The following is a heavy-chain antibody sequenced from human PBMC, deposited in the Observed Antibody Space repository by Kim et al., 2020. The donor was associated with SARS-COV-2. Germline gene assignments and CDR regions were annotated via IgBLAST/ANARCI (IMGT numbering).Heavy chain of an antibody. V-gene: IGHV4-31*02. D-gene: IGHD5-18*01. CDR3: ARGGDTAMVLIG. Sequence: YYNPSLKSRVTISVDPSKNQFSLKLSSVTAADTAVYYWARGGDTAMVLIGWGQGTLVTVSS. J-gene: IGHJ4*02.